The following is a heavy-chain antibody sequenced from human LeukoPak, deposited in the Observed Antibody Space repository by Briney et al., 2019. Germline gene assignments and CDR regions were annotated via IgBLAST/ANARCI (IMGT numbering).Heavy chain of an antibody. D-gene: IGHD6-13*01. CDR1: GYTFTSYY. J-gene: IGHJ4*02. CDR3: AIELGYSSSWYGTFDY. V-gene: IGHV1-46*01. CDR2: INPSGGST. Sequence: ASVKVSCKASGYTFTSYYMHWVRQAPGQGLEWMGIINPSGGSTSYAQKFQGRVTMTRDTSMSTVYMELGSLRSEDTAVYYCAIELGYSSSWYGTFDYWGQGTLVTVSS.